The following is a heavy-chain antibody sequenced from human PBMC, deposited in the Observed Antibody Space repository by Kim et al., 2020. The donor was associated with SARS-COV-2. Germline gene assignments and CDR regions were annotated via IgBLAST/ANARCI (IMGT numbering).Heavy chain of an antibody. CDR2: IKSKTDGGTT. Sequence: GGSLRLSCAASGFTFINAWMNWVRQAPWKGLEWVGRIKSKTDGGTTDYAAPVKGRFTISRDDSKDTLFLQMTSLETDDTAVYYCTTVFGTYIRGFFDYWGQGTLVTVSS. D-gene: IGHD1-26*01. CDR3: TTVFGTYIRGFFDY. V-gene: IGHV3-15*01. J-gene: IGHJ4*02. CDR1: GFTFINAW.